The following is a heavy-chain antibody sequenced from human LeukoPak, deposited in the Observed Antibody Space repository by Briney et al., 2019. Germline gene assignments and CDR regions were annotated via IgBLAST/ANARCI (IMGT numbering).Heavy chain of an antibody. Sequence: PSETLSLTCTVSVGLINSYYSSCIRQPPGKGLEWIGYIYYRGSTNYNPSLKSRVTISVDTSKNQFSLKLTSVTAADTAVYNCARHVGYTGYFLGWLGTWGQGTLVTVSS. CDR3: ARHVGYTGYFLGWLGT. D-gene: IGHD5-12*01. V-gene: IGHV4-59*08. J-gene: IGHJ5*02. CDR2: IYYRGST. CDR1: VGLINSYY.